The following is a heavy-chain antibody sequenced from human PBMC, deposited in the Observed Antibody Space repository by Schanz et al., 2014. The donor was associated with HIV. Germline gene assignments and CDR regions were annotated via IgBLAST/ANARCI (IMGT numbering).Heavy chain of an antibody. CDR3: VRGLLFQGCFDS. J-gene: IGHJ4*02. Sequence: QEQLVESGGGVVQPGRSLRLSCVASGFPFNSYGMHWVRQAPGKGLEWEAIIWFDGSNKYYADSVRGRFTISRDNSKNTLYLQMNSLRAEDTAVYYCVRGLLFQGCFDSWGQGALVTVSP. CDR1: GFPFNSYG. CDR2: IWFDGSNK. V-gene: IGHV3-33*08. D-gene: IGHD3-10*01.